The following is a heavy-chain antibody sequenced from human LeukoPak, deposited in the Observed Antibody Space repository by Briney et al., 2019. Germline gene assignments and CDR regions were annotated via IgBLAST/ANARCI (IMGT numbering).Heavy chain of an antibody. V-gene: IGHV4-31*03. CDR1: GGSISSGGYY. D-gene: IGHD5-24*01. CDR3: ARDKRGLFDY. J-gene: IGHJ4*02. Sequence: TLSLTCTVSGGSISSGGYYWSWIRQHPGKGLEWIGYIYYSGSTYYNPSLKSRVTISVDTSKNQFSLKLSSVTAADTAVYYCARDKRGLFDYWGQGTLVTVSS. CDR2: IYYSGST.